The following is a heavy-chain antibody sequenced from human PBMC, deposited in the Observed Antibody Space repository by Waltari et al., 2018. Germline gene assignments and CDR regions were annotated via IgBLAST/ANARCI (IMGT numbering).Heavy chain of an antibody. CDR1: GFTFSSYS. Sequence: EVQLVESGGGLVQPGGSLRLSCAASGFTFSSYSMNWGRQGPGKGREWVSYISSSSSTIYYADSVKGRFTISRDNAKNSRYLQMNSLRAEDTAVYYCAGYSGPDAFDIWGQGTMVTVSS. J-gene: IGHJ3*02. V-gene: IGHV3-48*04. D-gene: IGHD2-21*01. CDR2: ISSSSSTI. CDR3: AGYSGPDAFDI.